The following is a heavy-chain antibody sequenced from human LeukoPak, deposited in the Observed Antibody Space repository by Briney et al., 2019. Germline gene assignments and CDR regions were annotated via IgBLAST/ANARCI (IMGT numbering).Heavy chain of an antibody. Sequence: GSLRLSCAASGFTFSSNSMNWVRQAPGKGLEWIGEINHSGNTNYNPSLKSRVTISVDTSNKQFSLRLISVTAADTALYYCARGPESGSHYAWFDPWGQGTLVTVSS. V-gene: IGHV4-34*01. CDR3: ARGPESGSHYAWFDP. J-gene: IGHJ5*02. CDR2: INHSGNT. D-gene: IGHD3-10*01. CDR1: GFTFSSNS.